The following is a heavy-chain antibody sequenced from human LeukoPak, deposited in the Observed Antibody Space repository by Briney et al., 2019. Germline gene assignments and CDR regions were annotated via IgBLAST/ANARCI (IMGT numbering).Heavy chain of an antibody. J-gene: IGHJ6*03. CDR2: IYYSGST. D-gene: IGHD4-23*01. CDR1: GGSISSSSYY. Sequence: SETLSLTCTVSGGSISSSSYYWGWIRQPPGKGLEWIGSIYYSGSTYYNPSLKSRVTISVDTSKNQFFLKLSSVTAADTAVYYCAGTTVVRGYYYYMDVWGKGTTVTISS. CDR3: AGTTVVRGYYYYMDV. V-gene: IGHV4-39*01.